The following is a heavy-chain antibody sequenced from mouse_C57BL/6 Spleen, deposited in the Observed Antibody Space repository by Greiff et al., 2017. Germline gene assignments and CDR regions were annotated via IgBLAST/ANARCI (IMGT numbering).Heavy chain of an antibody. CDR3: ARDLGQGYFDV. D-gene: IGHD3-3*01. Sequence: VQLKESGPGLVKPSQSLSLTCSVTGYSITSGYYWNWIRQFPGNKLEWMGYISYDGSNNYNPSLKNRISITRDTSKNQFFLKLNSVTTEDTATYYCARDLGQGYFDVWGTGTTVTVSS. V-gene: IGHV3-6*01. CDR1: GYSITSGYY. CDR2: ISYDGSN. J-gene: IGHJ1*03.